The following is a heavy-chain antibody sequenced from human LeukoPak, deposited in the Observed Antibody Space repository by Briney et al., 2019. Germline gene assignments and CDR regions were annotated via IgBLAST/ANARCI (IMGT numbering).Heavy chain of an antibody. V-gene: IGHV1-69*05. CDR3: ARDGGYYDSSGYYDY. CDR1: GGTFISYA. CDR2: IIPIFGTA. J-gene: IGHJ4*02. Sequence: SVKVSCKASGGTFISYAISWVRQAPGQGLEWMGGIIPIFGTANYAQKFQGRVTITTDESTSTAYMELSSLRSEDTAVYYCARDGGYYDSSGYYDYWGQGTLVTVSS. D-gene: IGHD3-22*01.